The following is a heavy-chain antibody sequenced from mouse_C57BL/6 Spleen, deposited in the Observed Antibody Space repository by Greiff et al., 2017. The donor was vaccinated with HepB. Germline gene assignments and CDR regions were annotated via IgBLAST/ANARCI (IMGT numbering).Heavy chain of an antibody. CDR1: GYTFTSYD. D-gene: IGHD2-10*01. V-gene: IGHV1-85*01. J-gene: IGHJ4*01. CDR3: ARNLLPYAMDY. Sequence: VKLVESGPELVKPGASVKLSCKASGYTFTSYDINWVKQRPGQGLEWIGWIYPRDGSTKYNEKFKGKATLTVDTSSSTAYMELHSLTSEDSAVYFCARNLLPYAMDYWGQGTSVTVSS. CDR2: IYPRDGST.